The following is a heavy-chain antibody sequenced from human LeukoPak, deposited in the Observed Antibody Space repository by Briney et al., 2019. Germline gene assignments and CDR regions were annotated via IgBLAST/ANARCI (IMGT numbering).Heavy chain of an antibody. V-gene: IGHV1-69*05. CDR3: ARGEVADDYYYYYYMDV. J-gene: IGHJ6*03. D-gene: IGHD2-15*01. Sequence: ASVKVSCKASGGTFSSYTISWVRQAPGQGLEWMGRIIPIFGTANYAQKFQGRVTITTDDSTSTAYMELSSLKSEDTAVYYCARGEVADDYYYYYYMDVWGKGTTVTVSS. CDR1: GGTFSSYT. CDR2: IIPIFGTA.